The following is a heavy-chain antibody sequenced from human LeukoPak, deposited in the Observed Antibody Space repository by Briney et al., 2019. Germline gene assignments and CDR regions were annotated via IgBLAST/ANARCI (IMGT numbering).Heavy chain of an antibody. D-gene: IGHD1-1*01. CDR3: ATDRGTGTTRDYYFDY. CDR2: IWDDGSNK. J-gene: IGHJ4*02. CDR1: GITFRSYG. V-gene: IGHV3-33*03. Sequence: GGSLRLSCAASGITFRSYGMHWVRQAPGKGLEWVSFIWDDGSNKYYVDSVKGRFTISRDNSKNTLSLQMDSLRAEDTAVYYCATDRGTGTTRDYYFDYWGQGSLVTVSS.